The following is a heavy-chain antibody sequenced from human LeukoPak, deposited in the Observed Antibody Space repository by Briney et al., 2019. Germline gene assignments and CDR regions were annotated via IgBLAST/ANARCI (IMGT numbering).Heavy chain of an antibody. CDR3: ATDLAQGYFGS. J-gene: IGHJ4*02. V-gene: IGHV3-21*03. CDR1: GFTFSSYS. Sequence: GGSLRLSCAASGFTFSSYSMNWVRQAPGKGLEWVSSISSSSSYIYYADSVKGRFTISRDDSKTSVYLQMDGLETEDTAVYYCATDLAQGYFGSWGQGTLVTVSS. CDR2: ISSSSSYI. D-gene: IGHD2/OR15-2a*01.